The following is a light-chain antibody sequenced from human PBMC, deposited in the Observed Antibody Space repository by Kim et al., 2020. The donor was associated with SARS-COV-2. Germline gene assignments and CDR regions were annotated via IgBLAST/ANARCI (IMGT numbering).Light chain of an antibody. CDR3: QQYGSSAPGAT. V-gene: IGKV3-20*01. Sequence: EIVLTQSPGTLSLSPGERATLSCRASQSVRSRHLGWYQQKPGQPPRLLIYDSSTRATGIPDRFSGSGSGTEFTLTISRLEPEDFALYYCQQYGSSAPGATFGQGTKVDIK. J-gene: IGKJ1*01. CDR2: DSS. CDR1: QSVRSRH.